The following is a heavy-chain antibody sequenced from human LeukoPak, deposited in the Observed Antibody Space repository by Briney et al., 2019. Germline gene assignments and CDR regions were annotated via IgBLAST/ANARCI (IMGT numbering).Heavy chain of an antibody. Sequence: ASVKVSCKASGGTFSSYAISWVRQAPGQGLEWMGGIIPIFGTANYAQKFPGRVTITTDESTSTAYMELSSLRSEDTAVYYRARAVGYYDSSGYDYYYYYMDVWGKGTTVTVSS. CDR3: ARAVGYYDSSGYDYYYYYMDV. J-gene: IGHJ6*03. D-gene: IGHD3-22*01. V-gene: IGHV1-69*05. CDR2: IIPIFGTA. CDR1: GGTFSSYA.